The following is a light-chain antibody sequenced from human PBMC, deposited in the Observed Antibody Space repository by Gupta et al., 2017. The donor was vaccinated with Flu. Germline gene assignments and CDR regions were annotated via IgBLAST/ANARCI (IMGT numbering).Light chain of an antibody. CDR2: EVS. V-gene: IGLV2-14*01. Sequence: SALTHTPSSSCSPGQSITISCTGTSSDVGGYNYVSWYQQHPGKAPKLMIYEVSNRPSGVSNRFSGSKSGNTASLTISGLQAEDEADYYCSSYTSSSTVVFGGGTKLTVL. J-gene: IGLJ2*01. CDR3: SSYTSSSTVV. CDR1: SSDVGGYNY.